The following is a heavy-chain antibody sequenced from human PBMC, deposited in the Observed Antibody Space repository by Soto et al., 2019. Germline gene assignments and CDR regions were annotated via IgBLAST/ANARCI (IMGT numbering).Heavy chain of an antibody. D-gene: IGHD5-18*01. Sequence: ASETLSLTCAVSGGSLSSSNWWRWVRQSPGKGLEWIGEIYHSGSTNYNPSLKSRVTMSVDKSKNQFSLNLNSVTAADTAVYYCASNSYGYIFYDHWGQGTLVTVSS. J-gene: IGHJ4*02. V-gene: IGHV4-4*02. CDR1: GGSLSSSNW. CDR3: ASNSYGYIFYDH. CDR2: IYHSGST.